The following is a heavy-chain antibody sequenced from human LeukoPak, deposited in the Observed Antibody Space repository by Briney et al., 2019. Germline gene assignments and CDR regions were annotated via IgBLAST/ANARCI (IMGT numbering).Heavy chain of an antibody. CDR2: ISYDGSNK. Sequence: GRSLRLSCAASGFTFSSYAMHWVRQAPGKGLEWVAVISYDGSNKYYADSVKGRFTISRDNSKNTLYLQMNSLRAEDTAVYYCAREVYQLPFYYHGMDVWGQGTTVIVSS. J-gene: IGHJ6*02. CDR1: GFTFSSYA. V-gene: IGHV3-30-3*01. D-gene: IGHD2-2*01. CDR3: AREVYQLPFYYHGMDV.